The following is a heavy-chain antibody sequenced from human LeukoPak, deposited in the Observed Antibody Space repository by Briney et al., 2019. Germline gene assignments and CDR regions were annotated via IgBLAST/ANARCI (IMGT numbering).Heavy chain of an antibody. D-gene: IGHD3-22*01. CDR1: GGSFSGYY. Sequence: SETLSLTCAVYGGSFSGYYWSWIRQSPGKGLEWIGYIYYTGTSYNPSLKSRVTISADTSKNQFSLNLSSVTAADTAVYYCASITMIVVVTGTNWFDPWGQGTLVTVSS. J-gene: IGHJ5*02. V-gene: IGHV4-34*11. CDR3: ASITMIVVVTGTNWFDP. CDR2: IYYTGT.